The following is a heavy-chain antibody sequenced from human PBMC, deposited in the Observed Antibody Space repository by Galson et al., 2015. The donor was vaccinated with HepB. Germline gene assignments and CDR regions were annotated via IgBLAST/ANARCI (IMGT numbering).Heavy chain of an antibody. Sequence: VRQAPGKGLEWVSTITGTGGNTYYADSVKDRFTISNDMPKNTLYLQMNSLRVEDTAVYYCAKDGIASAGTPYYFHYWCQGTRVPVSS. D-gene: IGHD6-13*01. V-gene: IGHV3-23*01. CDR3: AKDGIASAGTPYYFHY. CDR2: ITGTGGNT. J-gene: IGHJ4*02.